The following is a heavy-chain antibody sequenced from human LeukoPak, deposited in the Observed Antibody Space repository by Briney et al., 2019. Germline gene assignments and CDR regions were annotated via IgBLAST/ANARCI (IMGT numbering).Heavy chain of an antibody. CDR1: GYSFTTYS. V-gene: IGHV5-51*01. Sequence: GESPKISRHGSGYSFTTYSLAWVRQIPGKGLEWMGIIHPGDYENRYSPPFEGQVNISADESDEPAYLPWSSLRASDSAMYYCARPDPWSSSQSTFDFWGEGTLVTVSS. CDR2: IHPGDYEN. D-gene: IGHD6-13*01. J-gene: IGHJ4*02. CDR3: ARPDPWSSSQSTFDF.